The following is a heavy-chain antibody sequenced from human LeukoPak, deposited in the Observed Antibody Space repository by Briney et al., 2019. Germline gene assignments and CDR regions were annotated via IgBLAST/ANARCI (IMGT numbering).Heavy chain of an antibody. D-gene: IGHD6-19*01. CDR1: GFTFSSYS. V-gene: IGHV3-21*01. Sequence: GGSLRLSCAASGFTFSSYSMNWVRQAPGKGLEWVSSISSSSSYIYYADSLKGRLTISRDNAKNSLYLQMNSLRAEDTAVYYCARDCPSKQWLAPYYYYGMDVWGQGTTVTVSS. CDR2: ISSSSSYI. J-gene: IGHJ6*02. CDR3: ARDCPSKQWLAPYYYYGMDV.